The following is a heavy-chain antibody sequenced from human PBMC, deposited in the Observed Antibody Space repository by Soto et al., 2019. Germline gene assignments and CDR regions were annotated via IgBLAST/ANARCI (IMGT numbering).Heavy chain of an antibody. J-gene: IGHJ6*03. Sequence: PGESLKISCKGSGYSFTSYWIGWVRQMPGKGLEWMGIIYPGDSDTRYSPSFQGQVTISADKSISTAYLQWSSLKASDTAMYYCARQRAGIDYYYYYMDVWGKGTTVTVSS. V-gene: IGHV5-51*01. CDR3: ARQRAGIDYYYYYMDV. CDR1: GYSFTSYW. CDR2: IYPGDSDT.